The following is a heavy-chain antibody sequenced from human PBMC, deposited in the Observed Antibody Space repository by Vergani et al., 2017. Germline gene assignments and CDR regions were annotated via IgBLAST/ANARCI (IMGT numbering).Heavy chain of an antibody. Sequence: QLQLQESGPGLVKPSETLSLTCTVSGGSISSSSYYWGWIRQPPGKGLEWIGSIYYSGSTYYNPSLKSRVTISVDTSKNQFSLKLSSVTAADTAVYYCARITYDYDQYYWGQGTLVTVSS. CDR2: IYYSGST. V-gene: IGHV4-39*07. CDR1: GGSISSSSYY. J-gene: IGHJ4*02. CDR3: ARITYDYDQYY. D-gene: IGHD3-16*01.